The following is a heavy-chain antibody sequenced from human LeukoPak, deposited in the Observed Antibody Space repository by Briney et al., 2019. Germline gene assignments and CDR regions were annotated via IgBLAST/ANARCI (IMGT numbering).Heavy chain of an antibody. CDR2: ISSSSSYI. D-gene: IGHD3-3*01. V-gene: IGHV3-21*01. CDR3: ARDSTYCDFWSGYHY. CDR1: GFTFSSYS. Sequence: PGGSLRLSCAASGFTFSSYSMNWVRQAPGKGLEWVSSISSSSSYIYYADSVKGRFTISRDNAKNSLYLQMNSLRAEDTAVYYCARDSTYCDFWSGYHYWGQGTLVTVSS. J-gene: IGHJ4*02.